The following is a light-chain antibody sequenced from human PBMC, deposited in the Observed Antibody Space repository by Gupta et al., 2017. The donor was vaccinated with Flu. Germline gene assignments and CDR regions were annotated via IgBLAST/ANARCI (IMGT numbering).Light chain of an antibody. CDR1: TSNIGKNL. CDR2: ENN. CDR3: GAWDSSLSGWV. J-gene: IGLJ3*02. Sequence: KVSISISGDTSNIGKNLVYWYQQFPGTAPKFLMFENNRRPSGTPDRFSGSKSGTSATLDITGLQTGDEADYYCGAWDSSLSGWVFGGGTKLTVL. V-gene: IGLV1-51*01.